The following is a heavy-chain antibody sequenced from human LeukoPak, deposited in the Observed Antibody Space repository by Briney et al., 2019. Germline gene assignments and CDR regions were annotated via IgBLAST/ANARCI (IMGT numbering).Heavy chain of an antibody. CDR3: ARVQRGYSYGSAPGGMDV. CDR2: ITPSGST. V-gene: IGHV4-34*01. CDR1: GGSFSDYY. D-gene: IGHD5-18*01. J-gene: IGHJ6*02. Sequence: PSEPLTLTCAVSGGSFSDYYRSWIRQPPGKGLEWVWEITPSGSTNYTPSLKSRVTISIDTSKNQVSLKLSSLTAADTAVYYCARVQRGYSYGSAPGGMDVWGQGTTVTVSS.